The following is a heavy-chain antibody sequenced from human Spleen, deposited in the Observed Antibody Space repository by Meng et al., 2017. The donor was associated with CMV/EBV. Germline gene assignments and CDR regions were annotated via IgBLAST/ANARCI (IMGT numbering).Heavy chain of an antibody. CDR1: GFTFSSYG. CDR2: ISSSSSYI. Sequence: GESLKISCAASGFTFSSYGMHWVRQAPGKGLEWVSSISSSSSYIYYADSVKGRFTISRDNAKNSLYLQMNSLRAEDTAVYYCARFLEMATIWGQGTLVTVSS. D-gene: IGHD5-24*01. V-gene: IGHV3-21*01. J-gene: IGHJ4*02. CDR3: ARFLEMATI.